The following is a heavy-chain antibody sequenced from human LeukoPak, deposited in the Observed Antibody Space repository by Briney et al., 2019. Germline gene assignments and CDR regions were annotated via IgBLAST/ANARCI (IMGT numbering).Heavy chain of an antibody. D-gene: IGHD3-10*01. CDR2: IIHSGRT. CDR1: GGSFSGYY. CDR3: ARGLREFGYYYYHMDV. V-gene: IGHV4-34*01. Sequence: TSETLSLTCAVYGGSFSGYYWSWIRQPPGKGLEWIGEIIHSGRTNYNPSLKSRVTISADTSKNQFSLKLRSVTAADTAVYYCARGLREFGYYYYHMDVWGKGTTVTVSS. J-gene: IGHJ6*03.